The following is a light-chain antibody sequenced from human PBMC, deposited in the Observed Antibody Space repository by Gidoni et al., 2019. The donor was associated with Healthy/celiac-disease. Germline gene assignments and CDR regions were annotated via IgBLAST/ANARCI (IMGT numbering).Light chain of an antibody. CDR2: LGS. CDR3: LQALQTPNT. V-gene: IGKV2-28*01. CDR1: QSLLHSNGYNY. Sequence: DIVRTQSPLSLPVTPGEPASISCMSSQSLLHSNGYNYLDWYLQKPGQSPQLLIYLGSNRAAGVPDRFSGSGSGTDFTLKISRVEAEDVGVYYCLQALQTPNTFGQGTKLEIK. J-gene: IGKJ2*01.